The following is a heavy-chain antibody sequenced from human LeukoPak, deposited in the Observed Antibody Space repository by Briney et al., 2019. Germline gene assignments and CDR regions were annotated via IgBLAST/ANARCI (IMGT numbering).Heavy chain of an antibody. V-gene: IGHV4-39*07. CDR3: ARYYLAAADS. Sequence: PSETLSLTCTVSGGSISSSSYYWGWIRQPPGKGLEWIGTIYYSGSTYYNPSLKSRVTISVDTSKNHFSLRLSSVTAADTAVYYCARYYLAAADSWGQGTLVTVSS. J-gene: IGHJ5*02. D-gene: IGHD6-13*01. CDR2: IYYSGST. CDR1: GGSISSSSYY.